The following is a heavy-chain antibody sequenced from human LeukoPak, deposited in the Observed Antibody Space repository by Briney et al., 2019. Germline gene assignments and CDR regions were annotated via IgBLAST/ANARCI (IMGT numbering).Heavy chain of an antibody. CDR3: ARRGWDRPFDY. Sequence: SETLSLTCTVSDGSVSCSSYYWGWIRQPPGKGLEWIGNGYYSGMTHYSPSLKSRATISVDTSKNQFSLNLNSMTAADTAVYSCARRGWDRPFDYWGQGTLVTVSS. CDR1: DGSVSCSSYY. CDR2: GYYSGMT. D-gene: IGHD6-19*01. J-gene: IGHJ4*02. V-gene: IGHV4-39*01.